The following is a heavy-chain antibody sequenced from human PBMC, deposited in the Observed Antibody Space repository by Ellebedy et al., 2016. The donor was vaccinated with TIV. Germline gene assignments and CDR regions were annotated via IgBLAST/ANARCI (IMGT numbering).Heavy chain of an antibody. D-gene: IGHD2-15*01. CDR3: AREIDSPDAYCSGESCYPDY. V-gene: IGHV3-30-3*01. CDR2: ISYDGSNS. Sequence: GESLKISCVASGFTFSNYAMHWVRQAPGKGLEWVAVISYDGSNSHYADSVKGRFTISRDNSKNPQYLQMNSLRAEDTAVYYCAREIDSPDAYCSGESCYPDYWGQGIQVTVSS. CDR1: GFTFSNYA. J-gene: IGHJ4*02.